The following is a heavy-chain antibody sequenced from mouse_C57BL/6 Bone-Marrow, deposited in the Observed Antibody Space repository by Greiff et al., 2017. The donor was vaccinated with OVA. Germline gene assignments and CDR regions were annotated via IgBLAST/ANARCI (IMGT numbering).Heavy chain of an antibody. J-gene: IGHJ2*01. Sequence: VQLQQSGAELVRPGASVKLSCTASGINIKDDYMHWVKQRPEQGLEWIGWIDPENGDTEYDSKFKGKATITVDKSSNTAYLQLSSLTSEDTAVYYCNGYYYWGQGTTLTVSS. CDR1: GINIKDDY. CDR2: IDPENGDT. V-gene: IGHV14-4*01. D-gene: IGHD2-3*01. CDR3: NGYYY.